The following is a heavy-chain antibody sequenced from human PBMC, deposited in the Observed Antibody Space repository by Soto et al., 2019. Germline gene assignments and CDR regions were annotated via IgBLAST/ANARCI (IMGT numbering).Heavy chain of an antibody. CDR2: INHSGST. V-gene: IGHV4-34*01. CDR3: ARRHWAYYDFWSGYFA. CDR1: GGSFSGYY. D-gene: IGHD3-3*01. J-gene: IGHJ4*02. Sequence: PSATLSLTCAVYGGSFSGYYWSWIRQPPGKGLEWIGEINHSGSTNYNPSLKSRVTISVDTSKNQFSLKLSSVTAADTAVYYCARRHWAYYDFWSGYFAWGQGTLVTVSS.